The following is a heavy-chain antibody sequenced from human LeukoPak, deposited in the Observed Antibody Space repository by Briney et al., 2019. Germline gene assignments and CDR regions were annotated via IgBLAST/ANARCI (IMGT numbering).Heavy chain of an antibody. CDR3: ARAYCSSTGCPH. V-gene: IGHV4-34*01. J-gene: IGHJ4*02. D-gene: IGHD2-2*01. Sequence: SETLSLTCAVYGGSFSGYYWSWIRQPPGKGLEWIGEINHSGSTNYNPSLKSRVTISVDTSKNQFSLKLSSVTAADTAVYYCARAYCSSTGCPHWGQGTLVTVSS. CDR2: INHSGST. CDR1: GGSFSGYY.